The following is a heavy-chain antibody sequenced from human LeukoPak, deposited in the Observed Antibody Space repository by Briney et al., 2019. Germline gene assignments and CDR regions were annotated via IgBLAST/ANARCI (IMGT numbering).Heavy chain of an antibody. CDR3: ARNGDSSGGYLFDY. CDR1: GGSFSTFY. V-gene: IGHV4-34*01. CDR2: INHSGRT. J-gene: IGHJ4*02. Sequence: PSETLSLTCAAYGGSFSTFYWNWIRQPPGKGLEWIGEINHSGRTNYNPSLKSRITISVDTSQNLFSLKLTSVTAADTAVYYCARNGDSSGGYLFDYWGQGTLVTVSS. D-gene: IGHD2-15*01.